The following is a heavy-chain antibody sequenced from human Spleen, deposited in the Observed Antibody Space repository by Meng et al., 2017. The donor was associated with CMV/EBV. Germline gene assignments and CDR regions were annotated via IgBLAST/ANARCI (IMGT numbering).Heavy chain of an antibody. V-gene: IGHV4-59*13. D-gene: IGHD2-8*01. CDR3: ARDRFLVLMAFDY. Sequence: SETLSLTCTVSGGSISSYYWSWIRQPPGKGLEWIGYIYYSGSTNYNPSLKSRVTISVDTSKNQFSLKLSSVTAADTAVYYCARDRFLVLMAFDYWGQGTLVTVSS. CDR2: IYYSGST. CDR1: GGSISSYY. J-gene: IGHJ4*01.